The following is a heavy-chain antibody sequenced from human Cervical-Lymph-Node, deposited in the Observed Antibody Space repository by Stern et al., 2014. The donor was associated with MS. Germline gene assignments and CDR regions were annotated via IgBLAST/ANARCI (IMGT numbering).Heavy chain of an antibody. J-gene: IGHJ4*02. CDR2: INPNSGGT. D-gene: IGHD6-13*01. Sequence: VQLVESGAEVKKPGASVKVSCKASGYTFTGYYMHWVRQAPGQGLEWMGWINPNSGGTNYAQKFQGRVTMTRDTSISTAYMELSRLRSDDTAVYYCARVSIAAAGTFDYWGQGTLVTVSS. V-gene: IGHV1-2*02. CDR3: ARVSIAAAGTFDY. CDR1: GYTFTGYY.